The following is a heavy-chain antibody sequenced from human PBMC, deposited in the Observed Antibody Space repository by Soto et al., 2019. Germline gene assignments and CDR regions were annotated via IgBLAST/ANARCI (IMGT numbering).Heavy chain of an antibody. Sequence: QVQLVESGGGVVQPGRSLRLSCEASGFTFSSYGMHWVRQAPAKGLEWVAVISYDGSNKYYADSVKGRFTISRDTSKNTLYLQRNSLRDEDTGVYYCAEELGDIVVVPADIGVSSAFDIWGQGTMVTVSS. CDR2: ISYDGSNK. V-gene: IGHV3-30*18. CDR3: AEELGDIVVVPADIGVSSAFDI. J-gene: IGHJ3*02. D-gene: IGHD2-2*02. CDR1: GFTFSSYG.